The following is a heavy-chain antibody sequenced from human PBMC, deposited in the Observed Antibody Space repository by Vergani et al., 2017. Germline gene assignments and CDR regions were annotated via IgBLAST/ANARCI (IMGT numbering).Heavy chain of an antibody. J-gene: IGHJ4*02. CDR2: ISWNSGII. Sequence: EVQLVESGGGLVQPGRSLRLSCAASGFTFEDYAMHWVRQAPGKGLEWVSGISWNSGIIGSADSVKGRFTISRDNAKNSLYLQMNSLRAEDTALYYCAKAALGYCSSTSCYTFDYWGQGTLVTVSS. CDR1: GFTFEDYA. D-gene: IGHD2-2*02. CDR3: AKAALGYCSSTSCYTFDY. V-gene: IGHV3-9*01.